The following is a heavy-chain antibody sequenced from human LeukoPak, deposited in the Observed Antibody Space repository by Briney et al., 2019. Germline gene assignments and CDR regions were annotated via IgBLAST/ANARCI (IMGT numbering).Heavy chain of an antibody. J-gene: IGHJ4*02. D-gene: IGHD2-21*02. Sequence: SETLSLTCTVSGGSISSYYWSWIRQPPGKGLEWIGYIYYSGSTNYNPSLKSRVTISVDTSKNQFSLKLSSVTAADTAVYYCARHARGLLEYYFDYWGQGTLVTVSS. CDR3: ARHARGLLEYYFDY. V-gene: IGHV4-59*08. CDR1: GGSISSYY. CDR2: IYYSGST.